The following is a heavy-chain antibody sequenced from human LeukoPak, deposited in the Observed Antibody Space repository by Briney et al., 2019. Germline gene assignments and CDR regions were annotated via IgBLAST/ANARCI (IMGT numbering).Heavy chain of an antibody. Sequence: GGSLRLSCAASGFTVSSNYMSWVRQAPGKGLEWVSVIYSGGSIYYADSVKGRFTISRDNSKNTLYLQMNSLRADDTAAYYCARGSGSGSFDFWGQGTLVTVSS. J-gene: IGHJ4*02. CDR3: ARGSGSGSFDF. CDR1: GFTVSSNY. CDR2: IYSGGSI. D-gene: IGHD3-10*01. V-gene: IGHV3-53*01.